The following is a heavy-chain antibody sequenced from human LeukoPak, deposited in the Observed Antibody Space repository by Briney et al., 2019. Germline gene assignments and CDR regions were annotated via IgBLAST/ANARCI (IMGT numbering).Heavy chain of an antibody. D-gene: IGHD5-12*01. J-gene: IGHJ4*02. CDR2: INPNSGGT. Sequence: VSVKVSCKASGYTFTGYYMHWVRQAPGQGLEWMGRINPNSGGTSYAQKFQGRVTMTRDTSVTTAYMELSRLRSDDTAVYYCARYSGYDEPFEYWGQGTLVTVSS. V-gene: IGHV1-2*06. CDR3: ARYSGYDEPFEY. CDR1: GYTFTGYY.